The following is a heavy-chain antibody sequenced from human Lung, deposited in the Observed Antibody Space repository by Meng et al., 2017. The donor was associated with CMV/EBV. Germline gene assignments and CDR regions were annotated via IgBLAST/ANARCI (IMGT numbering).Heavy chain of an antibody. J-gene: IGHJ4*02. CDR3: ARKASWLLSLDY. V-gene: IGHV4-4*02. CDR2: IYHSGTT. Sequence: SETLSLXCAVSGDSTSNSNWWTWVRQPPGKGLEWIGEIYHSGTTNYNPSLKSRVTISVNKSKKQFSLMLTSVTVADTAVYYCARKASWLLSLDYWGQGTLVTVSS. D-gene: IGHD3-9*01. CDR1: GDSTSNSNW.